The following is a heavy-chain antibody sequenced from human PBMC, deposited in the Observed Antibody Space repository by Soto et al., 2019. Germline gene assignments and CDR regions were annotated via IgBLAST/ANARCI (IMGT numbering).Heavy chain of an antibody. Sequence: QVQLQESGPGLVKPSGTLSLTCAVSGGSISSSNWWSWVRQPPGKGLERIGEIYHSGSTNYNPSLESRVTISVDKSKNQFSLKLSSVTAVDTAVYYCARDGKRCSSSSCYSYYYYGMDVWGQGTTVTVSS. V-gene: IGHV4-4*02. CDR3: ARDGKRCSSSSCYSYYYYGMDV. J-gene: IGHJ6*02. CDR2: IYHSGST. CDR1: GGSISSSNW. D-gene: IGHD2-2*01.